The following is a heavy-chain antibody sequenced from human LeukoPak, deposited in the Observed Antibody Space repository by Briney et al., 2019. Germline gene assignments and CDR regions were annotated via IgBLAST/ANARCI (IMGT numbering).Heavy chain of an antibody. V-gene: IGHV1-18*04. D-gene: IGHD6-19*01. CDR2: ISADNGNT. Sequence: ASVKVSCKASGYTFTNYGISWVRQAPGQGLEWMGWISADNGNTNCAQKLQGRVTMTTDTSTSTAYMELKSLRSDDTAVYYCAKSESGFGWVAVAGTGGFDYWGQGTLVTVSS. CDR3: AKSESGFGWVAVAGTGGFDY. CDR1: GYTFTNYG. J-gene: IGHJ4*02.